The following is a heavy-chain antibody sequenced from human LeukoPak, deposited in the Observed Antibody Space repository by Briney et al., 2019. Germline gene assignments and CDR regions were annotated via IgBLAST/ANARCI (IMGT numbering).Heavy chain of an antibody. D-gene: IGHD4-23*01. CDR2: IDSGGIT. CDR1: GFTVSSNY. CDR3: ARDRWGYWYFDL. V-gene: IGHV3-53*01. J-gene: IGHJ2*01. Sequence: GGSLRLSCAASGFTVSSNYMSWVRQAPGKGLEWVSVIDSGGITYYADSVKGRFTISRDNSKNTLYLQMNSLRAEDTAMYYCARDRWGYWYFDLWGRGTLVTVSS.